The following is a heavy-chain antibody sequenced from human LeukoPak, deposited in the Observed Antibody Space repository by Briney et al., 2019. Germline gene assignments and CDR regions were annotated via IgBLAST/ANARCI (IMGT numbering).Heavy chain of an antibody. V-gene: IGHV4-59*01. Sequence: SETLSLTCTVSGGSISSYYWSWIRQPPGKRLEWIGYIYYSGSTNYNPSLKSRVTISVDTSKNQFSLKLSSVTAADTAVYYCASTGYRYPNNWFDPWGQGTLVTVSS. CDR1: GGSISSYY. CDR2: IYYSGST. J-gene: IGHJ5*02. D-gene: IGHD3-16*02. CDR3: ASTGYRYPNNWFDP.